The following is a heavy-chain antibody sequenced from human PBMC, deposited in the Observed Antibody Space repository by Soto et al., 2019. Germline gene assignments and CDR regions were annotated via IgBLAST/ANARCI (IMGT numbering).Heavy chain of an antibody. CDR1: GFSFSSYG. CDR3: AKNPERGKWYFEV. CDR2: ISSGASEK. V-gene: IGHV3-30*18. D-gene: IGHD1-26*01. J-gene: IGHJ2*01. Sequence: QVHLVGSGGGVVQPGRSLRLSCAASGFSFSSYGMHWVRQTPDKGLEWVAAISSGASEKYYSDSVRGRFTISRDNSKNPLYLEMNSLSDEDTAMYYCAKNPERGKWYFEVWGRGTQVTVS.